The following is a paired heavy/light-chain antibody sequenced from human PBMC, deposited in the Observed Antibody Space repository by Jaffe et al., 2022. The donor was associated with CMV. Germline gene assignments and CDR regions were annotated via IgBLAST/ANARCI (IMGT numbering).Light chain of an antibody. Sequence: QSALTQPPSVSGSPGQSVTISCTGTSSDVGTYNRVSWYQQPPGTAPKLMIYDVTNRPSGVPDRFSGSKSGNTASLTISGLQAEDEADYYCSSYAGSSTWVFGGGTKVTVL. CDR1: SSDVGTYNR. CDR3: SSYAGSSTWV. CDR2: DVT. V-gene: IGLV2-18*02. J-gene: IGLJ3*02.
Heavy chain of an antibody. CDR3: ARCYYDSEGYHFDAFDI. D-gene: IGHD3-22*01. Sequence: EVQLVESGGGLVQPGGSLSLSCAASGFTFAFKSYDMNWVRQAPGKGLEWVSSISASGDNTYYADSVKGRFTISRDNAKNSLHLQMNSLRVEDTALYYCARCYYDSEGYHFDAFDIWGQGTKVTVSS. CDR2: ISASGDNT. V-gene: IGHV3-48*03. J-gene: IGHJ3*02. CDR1: GFTFAFKSYD.